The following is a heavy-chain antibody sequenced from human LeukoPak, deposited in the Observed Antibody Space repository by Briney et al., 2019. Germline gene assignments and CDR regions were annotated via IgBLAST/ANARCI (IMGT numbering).Heavy chain of an antibody. CDR1: GFTFATYD. D-gene: IGHD6-13*01. CDR2: ISWNSGSI. Sequence: GGSLRLSCTASGFTFATYDMSWVRQAPGKGLEWVSGISWNSGSIGYADSVKGRFTISRDNAKNSLYLQMTSLRAEDTALYYCAKGGGGGIAAAEFDYWGQGTLVTVSS. CDR3: AKGGGGGIAAAEFDY. J-gene: IGHJ4*02. V-gene: IGHV3-9*01.